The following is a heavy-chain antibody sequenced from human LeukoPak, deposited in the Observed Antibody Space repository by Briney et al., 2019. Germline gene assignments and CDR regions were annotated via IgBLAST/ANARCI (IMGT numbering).Heavy chain of an antibody. CDR1: GFTFSSYA. Sequence: GGSLRLSCAASGFTFSSYAMSWVRQAPGKGLEWVSAISGSGGSTYYADSVKGRFTISGDNSKNTLYLQMNSLRAEDTAVYYCAKDAVPAVNYYYYYMDVWGKGTTVTVSS. J-gene: IGHJ6*03. V-gene: IGHV3-23*01. CDR3: AKDAVPAVNYYYYYMDV. D-gene: IGHD2-2*01. CDR2: ISGSGGST.